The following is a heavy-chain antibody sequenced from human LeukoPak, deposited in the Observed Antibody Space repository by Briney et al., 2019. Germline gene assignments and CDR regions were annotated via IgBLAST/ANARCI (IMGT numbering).Heavy chain of an antibody. J-gene: IGHJ4*02. CDR2: VRNDGSDK. CDR3: AKHYYGSGSQKYYFDY. V-gene: IGHV3-30*02. D-gene: IGHD3-10*01. CDR1: GFVFSDYG. Sequence: GGSLRLSCAASGFVFSDYGMHWVRQAPGKGLEWVTMVRNDGSDKYYADSVKGRFTISRDNSKNTLYLQMNSLRPEDTAVYYCAKHYYGSGSQKYYFDYWGQGTLVTVSS.